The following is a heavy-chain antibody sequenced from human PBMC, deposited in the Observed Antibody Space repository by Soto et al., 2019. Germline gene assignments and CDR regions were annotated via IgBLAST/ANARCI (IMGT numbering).Heavy chain of an antibody. V-gene: IGHV3-48*02. J-gene: IGHJ4*02. CDR3: ARDDLWASEY. CDR1: GFSFSVYS. D-gene: IGHD3-3*01. CDR2: INGRDGSI. Sequence: GGSRRLSCAASGFSFSVYSMDWVRQAPGKGLEWVSYINGRDGSINYVDSVKGRFTISIDIAKNSLYLQMNSLRDEDTAVYFCARDDLWASEYWGQGALVSVSS.